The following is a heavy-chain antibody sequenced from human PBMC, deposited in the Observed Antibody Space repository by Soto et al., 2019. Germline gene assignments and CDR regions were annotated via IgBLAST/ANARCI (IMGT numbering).Heavy chain of an antibody. Sequence: QVQLVESGGGVVQPGRSLRLSCAASGFTFSSYAMHWVRQAPGKGLEWVAVISYDGSNKYYADSVKGRFTISRDNSKNTLYLQMNSLRAEDTAVYYCARDEGRAAAVPLGDWGQGTLVTVSS. CDR3: ARDEGRAAAVPLGD. CDR2: ISYDGSNK. D-gene: IGHD6-13*01. CDR1: GFTFSSYA. J-gene: IGHJ4*02. V-gene: IGHV3-30-3*01.